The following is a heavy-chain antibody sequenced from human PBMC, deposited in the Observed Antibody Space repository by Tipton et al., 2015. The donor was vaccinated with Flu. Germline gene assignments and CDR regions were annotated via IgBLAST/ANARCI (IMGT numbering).Heavy chain of an antibody. CDR2: ISSSSSYI. J-gene: IGHJ4*02. CDR3: ASTYYDFWSHPPGDY. V-gene: IGHV3-21*01. D-gene: IGHD3-3*01. CDR1: GFTFSSYS. Sequence: SLRLSCAASGFTFSSYSMNWVRQAPGKGLEWVSSISSSSSYIYYADSVKGRFTISRDNAKNSLYLQMNSLRAEDTAVYYCASTYYDFWSHPPGDYWGQGTLVTVSS.